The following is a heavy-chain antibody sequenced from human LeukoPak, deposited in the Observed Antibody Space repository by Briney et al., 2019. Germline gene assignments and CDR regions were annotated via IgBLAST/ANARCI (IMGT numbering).Heavy chain of an antibody. Sequence: GASLRLSCAASGFGFGAYAMIWVRQAPGKGLEWVSLIHNDAATTYYADSVRGRFTVSRDNSKNTQYLEMNSLRAEDTAVYYCAKGKGGTSFNYCFDYWGQGTPVSVSS. D-gene: IGHD2/OR15-2a*01. CDR2: IHNDAATT. CDR3: AKGKGGTSFNYCFDY. CDR1: GFGFGAYA. V-gene: IGHV3-23*03. J-gene: IGHJ4*02.